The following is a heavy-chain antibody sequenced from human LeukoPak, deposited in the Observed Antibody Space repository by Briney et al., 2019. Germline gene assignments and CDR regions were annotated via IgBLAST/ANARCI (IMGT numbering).Heavy chain of an antibody. D-gene: IGHD2-15*01. CDR2: IYYSGST. CDR3: ARAGYCSGGSCYVRMTH. V-gene: IGHV4-39*07. J-gene: IGHJ4*02. CDR1: GGSISSSSYY. Sequence: SETLSLTCTVSGGSISSSSYYWGWIRQPPGKGLEWIGSIYYSGSTYYNPSLKSRVTISVDTSKNQFSLKLSSVTAADTAVYYCARAGYCSGGSCYVRMTHWGQGTLVTVSS.